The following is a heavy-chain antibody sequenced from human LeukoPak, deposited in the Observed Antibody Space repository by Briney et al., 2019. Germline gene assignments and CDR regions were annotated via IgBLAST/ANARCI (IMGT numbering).Heavy chain of an antibody. CDR1: GYTLTELS. D-gene: IGHD6-13*01. Sequence: ASVKVSCKVSGYTLTELSMHWVRQAPGKGLESMGGFDPEDGETIYAQKFQGRVTMTEDTSTDTAYMELSSLRSEDTAVYYCATVSRKSSWPDYWGQGTLVTVSS. CDR3: ATVSRKSSWPDY. CDR2: FDPEDGET. V-gene: IGHV1-24*01. J-gene: IGHJ4*02.